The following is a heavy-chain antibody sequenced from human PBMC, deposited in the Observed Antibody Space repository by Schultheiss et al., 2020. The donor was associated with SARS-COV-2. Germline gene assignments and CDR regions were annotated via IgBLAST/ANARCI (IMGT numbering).Heavy chain of an antibody. CDR1: GFTFSSYA. V-gene: IGHV3-30*04. CDR2: ISYDGSNK. J-gene: IGHJ3*02. D-gene: IGHD2-15*01. Sequence: GGSLRLSCAASGFTFSSYAMHWVRQAPGKGLEWVAVISYDGSNKYYADSVKGRFTISRDNSKNTLYLQMNSLRAEDTAVYYCARKYCSGGSCYSDDAFDIWGQGTMVTVSS. CDR3: ARKYCSGGSCYSDDAFDI.